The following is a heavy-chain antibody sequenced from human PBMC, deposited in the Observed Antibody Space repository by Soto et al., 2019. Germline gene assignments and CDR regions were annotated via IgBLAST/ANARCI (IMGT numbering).Heavy chain of an antibody. Sequence: SETLSLTCPVSGFSISSSDYYWGWIRQPPGKGLEWIGNIYYSGSASYNPSLKSRVTISVDTSKNQVSLKLSSVTAADTAVYNCVSGYPWVGFDYWGQGTLVTVSS. D-gene: IGHD5-18*01. J-gene: IGHJ4*02. V-gene: IGHV4-39*01. CDR1: GFSISSSDYY. CDR2: IYYSGSA. CDR3: VSGYPWVGFDY.